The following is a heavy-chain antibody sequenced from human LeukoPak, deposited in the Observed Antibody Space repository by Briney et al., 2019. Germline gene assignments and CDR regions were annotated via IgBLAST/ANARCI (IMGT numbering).Heavy chain of an antibody. CDR3: ARDRGLLWFGELFYGMDV. Sequence: PGGSLRLSCAASRFTFSNYAMSWVRQAPGKGLEWVSTISDNDGRTYYADSVKGRFTISRDNSKNTLYLQMNSLRAEDTAVYYCARDRGLLWFGELFYGMDVWGQGTTVTVSS. CDR2: ISDNDGRT. CDR1: RFTFSNYA. V-gene: IGHV3-23*01. D-gene: IGHD3-10*01. J-gene: IGHJ6*02.